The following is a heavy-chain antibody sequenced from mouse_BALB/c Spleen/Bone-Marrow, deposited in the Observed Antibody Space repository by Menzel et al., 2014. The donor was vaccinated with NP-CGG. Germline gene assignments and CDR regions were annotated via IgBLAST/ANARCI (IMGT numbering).Heavy chain of an antibody. J-gene: IGHJ4*01. CDR1: SYTFTDYA. CDR3: ARGDYDYAMDY. CDR2: ISTYYGNT. D-gene: IGHD2-4*01. Sequence: QVQLKQSGPELVRPGVSVKISCKGSSYTFTDYAMHWAKQSHAKSLEWIGVISTYYGNTNYNQKFKGKATMTVDKSSSTAYMELARLTSEDSAVYYCARGDYDYAMDYWGQGTSVTVSS. V-gene: IGHV1-67*01.